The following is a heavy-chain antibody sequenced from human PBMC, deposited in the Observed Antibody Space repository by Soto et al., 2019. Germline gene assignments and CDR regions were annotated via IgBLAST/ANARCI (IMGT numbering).Heavy chain of an antibody. V-gene: IGHV4-59*01. J-gene: IGHJ4*02. CDR3: ARGRQWLDD. CDR1: GGSIRGYY. CDR2: VYYSGST. Sequence: QVQLQESGPGLGKPSKTLSLTCTFSGGSIRGYYWGWIRQPPGKGLEWIGYVYYSGSTNYNPSLKSRVTISVDTSKNQFSLELNSVTAADTAVYYCARGRQWLDDWGQGTLVTVSS. D-gene: IGHD6-19*01.